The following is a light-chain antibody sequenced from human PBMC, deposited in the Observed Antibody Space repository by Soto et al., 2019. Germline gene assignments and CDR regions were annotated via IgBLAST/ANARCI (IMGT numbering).Light chain of an antibody. CDR1: SSDVSAYNY. V-gene: IGLV2-11*01. Sequence: QSPLTQPPPVSGSPGQSVAISCTATSSDVSAYNYVSWYQQHPGKAPKFMIFDGYKRPSGVPDRLSGSTSGNWASLTISGLQAEDEADYYCCSSAGTYSSVFGTGTKVTVL. J-gene: IGLJ1*01. CDR3: CSSAGTYSSV. CDR2: DGY.